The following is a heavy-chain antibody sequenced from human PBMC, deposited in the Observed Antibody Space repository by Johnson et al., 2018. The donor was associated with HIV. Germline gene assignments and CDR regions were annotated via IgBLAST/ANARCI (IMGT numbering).Heavy chain of an antibody. CDR3: ARKQWLEIPSDAFDV. CDR2: ISYDGSNK. D-gene: IGHD6-19*01. Sequence: QVQLVESGGGVVQPGRSLRLSCAASGFTFSSYAMHWVRQAPGKGLEWVAVISYDGSNKYYAASVKGRFTISRDNSKNTLYLQMNSLRAEDTAVYYCARKQWLEIPSDAFDVWGQGTVVTVSS. J-gene: IGHJ3*01. V-gene: IGHV3-30-3*01. CDR1: GFTFSSYA.